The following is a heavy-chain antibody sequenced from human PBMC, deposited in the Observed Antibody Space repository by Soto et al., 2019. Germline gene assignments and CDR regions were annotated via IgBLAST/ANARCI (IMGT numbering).Heavy chain of an antibody. CDR3: ARQKWEPFGESYYYYYYGMDV. CDR1: GYTFTGYY. V-gene: IGHV1-2*04. Sequence: ASVKVSCKASGYTFTGYYMHWVRQAPGQGLEWMGWINPNSGGTNYAQKFQGWVTMTRDTSISTAYMELSRLRSDDTAVYYCARQKWEPFGESYYYYYYGMDVWGQGTTVTVSS. D-gene: IGHD3-10*01. J-gene: IGHJ6*02. CDR2: INPNSGGT.